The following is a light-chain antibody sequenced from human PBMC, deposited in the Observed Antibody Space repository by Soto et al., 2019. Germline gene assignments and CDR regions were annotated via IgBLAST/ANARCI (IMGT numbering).Light chain of an antibody. CDR3: HSGT. CDR1: ESISYW. V-gene: IGKV1-5*01. Sequence: GDRVTITCRASESISYWLAWYQQKPGKAPKLLIYDASSLGPGVPPRFSGSGSGTEFTLTIRSLQPDDFATYFCHSGTFGQGTKVDIK. CDR2: DAS. J-gene: IGKJ1*01.